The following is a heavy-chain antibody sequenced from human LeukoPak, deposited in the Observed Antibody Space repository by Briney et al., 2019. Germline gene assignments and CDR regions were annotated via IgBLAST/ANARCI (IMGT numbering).Heavy chain of an antibody. CDR3: ARVRTGSNVDDY. Sequence: PGGSLRLSCAASGFTFSSYSMNWVRQAPGKGLEWVSSISSSSNYIYYADSVKGRFTISRDNAKNSLYLQMNSLRAEDTAVYYCARVRTGSNVDDYWGQGTLVTVSS. CDR2: ISSSSNYI. D-gene: IGHD3-10*01. J-gene: IGHJ4*02. CDR1: GFTFSSYS. V-gene: IGHV3-21*01.